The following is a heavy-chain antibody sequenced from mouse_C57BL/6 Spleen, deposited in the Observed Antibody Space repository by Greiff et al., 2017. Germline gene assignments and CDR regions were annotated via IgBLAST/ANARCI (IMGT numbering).Heavy chain of an antibody. D-gene: IGHD1-1*01. CDR2: INPNNGGT. CDR3: AYYYGSSLYWYFDV. J-gene: IGHJ1*03. CDR1: GYTFTDYN. V-gene: IGHV1-22*01. Sequence: VQLQQSGPELVKPGASVKMSCKASGYTFTDYNMHWVKQSHGKSLEWIGYINPNNGGTSYNQKFKGKATLTVNKSSSTAYMELRSLTSEDSAVYYCAYYYGSSLYWYFDVWGTGTTVTVSS.